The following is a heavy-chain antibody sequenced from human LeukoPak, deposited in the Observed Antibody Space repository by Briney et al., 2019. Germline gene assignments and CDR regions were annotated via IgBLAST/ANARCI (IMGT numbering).Heavy chain of an antibody. CDR2: ISDSGST. CDR1: GGSINGYY. Sequence: SETLSLTCTVSGGSINGYYWTWIRQPPGKGLEWIGYISDSGSTNHNPSLKSRVSMSVGSSNTDFSLRLNSVTAADTAVYYRARVFRGAVTSNWFDPWGQGTLVTVSS. D-gene: IGHD4-17*01. CDR3: ARVFRGAVTSNWFDP. V-gene: IGHV4-59*01. J-gene: IGHJ5*02.